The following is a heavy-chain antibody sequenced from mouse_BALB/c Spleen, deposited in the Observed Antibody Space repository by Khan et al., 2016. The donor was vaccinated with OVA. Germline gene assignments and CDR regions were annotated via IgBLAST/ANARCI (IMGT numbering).Heavy chain of an antibody. J-gene: IGHJ2*01. CDR2: ISYSGST. CDR3: ARTARIKY. V-gene: IGHV3-2*02. Sequence: QLEESGPGLVKPSQSLSLTCTVTGYSITSGYGWNWIRQFPGNKLEWMGYISYSGSTNYNQSLTSRISITRDTSKNQFFLQLNSVTTEDTATYYCARTARIKYWGKGTTLTVSS. CDR1: GYSITSGYG. D-gene: IGHD1-2*01.